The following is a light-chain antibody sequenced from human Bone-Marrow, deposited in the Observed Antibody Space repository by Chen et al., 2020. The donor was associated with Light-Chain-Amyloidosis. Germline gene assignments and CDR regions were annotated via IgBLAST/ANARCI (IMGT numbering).Light chain of an antibody. Sequence: DVQMTPSPSSVSESVGDRVTITCQASKDIKNYLNWYQQKPVKAPKLLIYDVSNLETGVPSRFSGSGFGTDFTFTISSLQPEDIATYFCQQFDDIPLTFGPGTKVDFK. CDR2: DVS. J-gene: IGKJ3*01. CDR3: QQFDDIPLT. CDR1: KDIKNY. V-gene: IGKV1-33*01.